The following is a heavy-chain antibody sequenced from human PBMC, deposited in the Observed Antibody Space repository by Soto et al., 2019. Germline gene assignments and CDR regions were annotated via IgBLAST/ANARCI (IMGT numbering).Heavy chain of an antibody. CDR1: GFDVSNTD. CDR2: IYSGGYT. J-gene: IGHJ4*02. D-gene: IGHD3-22*01. V-gene: IGHV3-66*01. CDR3: AREAIIVIAAPEYYFDY. Sequence: PGGSLRLSCAASGFDVSNTDMSWVRQAPGKGLEWVSVIYSGGYTNYADSVKGRFIVSRDSPENTLYLQMDSLRAEDTAVYYCAREAIIVIAAPEYYFDYWGQGTQVTVSS.